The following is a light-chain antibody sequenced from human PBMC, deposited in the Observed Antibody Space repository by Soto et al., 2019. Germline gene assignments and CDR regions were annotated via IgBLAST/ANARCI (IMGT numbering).Light chain of an antibody. J-gene: IGKJ4*02. V-gene: IGKV3-15*01. CDR3: QQYNNWPLT. CDR1: QSVSSK. CDR2: GAS. Sequence: EIVMTQSPATLSVSLEERATLSCRASQSVSSKLAWYQQKPGQAPRLLIYGASTRATGIPARFSGSGSGTEFTLTISSLQSEDFAVYYCQQYNNWPLTFGGGTKVEIK.